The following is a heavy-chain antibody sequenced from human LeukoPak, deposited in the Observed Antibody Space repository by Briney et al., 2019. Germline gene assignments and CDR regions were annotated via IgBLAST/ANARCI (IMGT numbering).Heavy chain of an antibody. CDR2: IIPIFGTA. V-gene: IGHV1-69*13. D-gene: IGHD6-19*01. J-gene: IGHJ4*02. CDR1: GGTFSSYA. CDR3: ARTYDTSSGWTRFFDY. Sequence: SVKVSCKASGGTFSSYAISWVRQAPGQGLEWMGRIIPIFGTANYAQKFQGRVTITADESTSTAYMELSSLRSEDTAVYYCARTYDTSSGWTRFFDYWGQGTLVTVSS.